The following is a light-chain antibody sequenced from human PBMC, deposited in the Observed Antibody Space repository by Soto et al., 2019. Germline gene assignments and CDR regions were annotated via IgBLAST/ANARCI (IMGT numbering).Light chain of an antibody. J-gene: IGKJ1*01. CDR1: QSVRSN. Sequence: EIVLTQSPATLSVSPGERATLSCRASQSVRSNLAWYQQKPGQAPRLLIYGASSRATGIPDRFSGSGSGTDFTLTISRLEPEDFAVYYCQQYGSSPVTFDQGTKVDIK. V-gene: IGKV3-20*01. CDR3: QQYGSSPVT. CDR2: GAS.